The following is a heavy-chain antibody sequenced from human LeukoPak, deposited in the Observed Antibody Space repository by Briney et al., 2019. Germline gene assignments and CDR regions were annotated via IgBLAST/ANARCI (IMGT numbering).Heavy chain of an antibody. V-gene: IGHV3-23*01. CDR2: VSGSGGST. Sequence: GGSLRLSCAASGFTFSSYAMSRVRQAPGKGLEWVSAVSGSGGSTYYADSVKGRFAISRDTSKNTLDLQMNSLRAEDTAVYFCAKGVSSGWMAEFDYWGQGTLVTVSS. J-gene: IGHJ4*02. CDR3: AKGVSSGWMAEFDY. CDR1: GFTFSSYA. D-gene: IGHD6-19*01.